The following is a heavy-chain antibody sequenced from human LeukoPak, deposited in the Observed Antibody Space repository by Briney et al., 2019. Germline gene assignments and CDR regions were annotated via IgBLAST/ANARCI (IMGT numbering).Heavy chain of an antibody. Sequence: GGTLRLSCAASGFTVSSYYMNWVRQAPGKELEWVSVIYTGGGRYYADSVRGRFTISRDTSKNMVFLQMNSLRVEDTAVYYCARDPFYYEDAFDIWGQGTMVTVSS. D-gene: IGHD3-3*01. V-gene: IGHV3-53*01. CDR1: GFTVSSYY. CDR2: IYTGGGR. J-gene: IGHJ3*02. CDR3: ARDPFYYEDAFDI.